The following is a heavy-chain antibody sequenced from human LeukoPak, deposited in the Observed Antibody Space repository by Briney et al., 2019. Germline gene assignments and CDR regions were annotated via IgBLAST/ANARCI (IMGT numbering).Heavy chain of an antibody. D-gene: IGHD3-10*01. V-gene: IGHV3-66*01. CDR1: GFTVSSNY. CDR2: IYSGGST. CDR3: VKDHYYYGSGSFDY. J-gene: IGHJ4*02. Sequence: SGGSLRLSCAASGFTVSSNYMSWVRQAPGKGLEWVSVIYSGGSTYYADSVKGRFTTSRDNSKNTLYLQMSSLRAEDTAVYYCVKDHYYYGSGSFDYWGQGTLVTVSS.